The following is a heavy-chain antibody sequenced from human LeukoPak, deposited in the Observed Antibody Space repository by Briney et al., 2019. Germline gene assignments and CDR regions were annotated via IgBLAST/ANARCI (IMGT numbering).Heavy chain of an antibody. Sequence: PSETLSLTCTVSGGSTSSSNYYWGWIRQAPGKGLEWIGNIYYTGSTYYSPSLKSRVTISVDTSKNQFSLKLSSVTAADTALYYCARDDRGIVTAILNWGQGTLVTVSS. J-gene: IGHJ4*02. CDR1: GGSTSSSNYY. CDR2: IYYTGST. V-gene: IGHV4-39*07. CDR3: ARDDRGIVTAILN. D-gene: IGHD2-21*02.